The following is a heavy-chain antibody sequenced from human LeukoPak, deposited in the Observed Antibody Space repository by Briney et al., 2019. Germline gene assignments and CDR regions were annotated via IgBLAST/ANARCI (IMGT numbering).Heavy chain of an antibody. CDR3: AKWGGYDILTGYYVSDF. J-gene: IGHJ4*02. Sequence: GGSLRLSCAASGFIFRNYAMSWVRQAPGKGLEWVSAITGSGDTTYYADSVKGRFTISRDNSKNTLYLEMNTLRAEDTAVYYCAKWGGYDILTGYYVSDFWGQGTLVTVSS. CDR2: ITGSGDTT. V-gene: IGHV3-23*01. D-gene: IGHD3-9*01. CDR1: GFIFRNYA.